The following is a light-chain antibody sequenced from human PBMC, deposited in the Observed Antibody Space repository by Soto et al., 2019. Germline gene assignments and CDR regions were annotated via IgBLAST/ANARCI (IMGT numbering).Light chain of an antibody. CDR2: EGS. V-gene: IGLV2-23*01. Sequence: QSALTQPASVSGSPGQSITIYCTGTSSDVGSYNLVSWYQQHPGKAPKLMIYEGSKRPSGVSNRFSGSKSGNTASLTISGLQAEDEADYYCCSYAGSSTAHWVFGGGTKLTVL. J-gene: IGLJ3*02. CDR3: CSYAGSSTAHWV. CDR1: SSDVGSYNL.